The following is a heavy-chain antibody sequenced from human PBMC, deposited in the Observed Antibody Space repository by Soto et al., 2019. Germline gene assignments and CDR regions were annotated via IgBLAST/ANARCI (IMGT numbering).Heavy chain of an antibody. CDR2: IIPILGIA. J-gene: IGHJ5*02. CDR3: AGDPRPGEGNWFDP. CDR1: GGTFSSYT. V-gene: IGHV1-69*08. Sequence: QVQLVQSGAEVKKPGSSVKVSCKASGGTFSSYTISWVRQAPGQGLEWMGRIIPILGIANYAQKFQGRVTITADKCTSTAYMELSSLRSEDTAVYYCAGDPRPGEGNWFDPWGQGTLVTVSS. D-gene: IGHD3-10*01.